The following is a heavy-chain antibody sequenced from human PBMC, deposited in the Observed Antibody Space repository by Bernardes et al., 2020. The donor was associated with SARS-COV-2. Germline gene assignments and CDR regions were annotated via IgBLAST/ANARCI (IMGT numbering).Heavy chain of an antibody. CDR2: ISGYNGNT. D-gene: IGHD2-21*01. J-gene: IGHJ6*02. CDR3: ARVGCGGDCYPNPRPYYYYGMDV. Sequence: ASVKVYCKASGYTFSTYGISWVRQAAGHGPEWMGCISGYNGNTYYAQKLQDRVTMTTDTSTSTAYMELRSLRSDDTAVYYCARVGCGGDCYPNPRPYYYYGMDVWGQGTTVTVSS. CDR1: GYTFSTYG. V-gene: IGHV1-18*01.